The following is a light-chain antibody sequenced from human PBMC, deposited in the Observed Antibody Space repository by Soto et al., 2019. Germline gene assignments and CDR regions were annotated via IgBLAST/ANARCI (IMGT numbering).Light chain of an antibody. V-gene: IGLV2-14*01. CDR2: AVS. CDR3: SSYTSSSTLV. Sequence: QSALTQPASVSGSPGQSITISCTGSTSDVGGYNYVSWYQQHPGKAPKLMIYAVSNRPSGVSNRFSGSKSGNTASLTISGLQAEDEADYYCSSYTSSSTLVFGGGTKPTVL. CDR1: TSDVGGYNY. J-gene: IGLJ3*02.